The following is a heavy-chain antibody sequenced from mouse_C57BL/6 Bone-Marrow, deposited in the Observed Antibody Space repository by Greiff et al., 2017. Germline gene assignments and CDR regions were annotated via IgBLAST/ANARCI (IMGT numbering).Heavy chain of an antibody. D-gene: IGHD2-3*01. Sequence: EVKVVESGGDLVKPGGSLKLSCAASGFTFSSYGMSWVRQTPDKRLEWVATISSGGSYTYYPDSVKGRFTISRDNAKNTLYLQMSSLKSEDTAMYYCARRMAPFDYWGQGTTLTVSS. CDR2: ISSGGSYT. CDR1: GFTFSSYG. J-gene: IGHJ2*01. CDR3: ARRMAPFDY. V-gene: IGHV5-6*02.